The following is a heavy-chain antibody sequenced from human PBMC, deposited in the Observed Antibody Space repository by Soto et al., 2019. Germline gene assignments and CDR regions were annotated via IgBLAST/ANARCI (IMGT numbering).Heavy chain of an antibody. CDR3: GRGRGYSNAWGSYYSGMDV. CDR1: GGSFSNYY. V-gene: IGHV4-34*01. D-gene: IGHD6-19*01. CDR2: INHNGST. Sequence: SDTLSLTFTIYGGSFSNYYWNWIRQPPGKGLEWMGKINHNGSTNYSPSLKSRLTISVDTSKNQFSLKLISVTAADTAVYFCGRGRGYSNAWGSYYSGMDVWGQGTTVTVSS. J-gene: IGHJ6*02.